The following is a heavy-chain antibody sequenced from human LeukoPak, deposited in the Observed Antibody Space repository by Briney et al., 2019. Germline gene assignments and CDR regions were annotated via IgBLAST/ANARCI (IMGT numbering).Heavy chain of an antibody. D-gene: IGHD6-19*01. CDR1: GGTFSSYA. J-gene: IGHJ4*02. CDR2: IIHIFGTA. V-gene: IGHV1-69*05. Sequence: SVKVSCKASGGTFSSYAISWVRQAPGQGLVWMGRIIHIFGTANYAQKFQGRVTITTDESTSTAYMELSSLRSEDTAVYYCARAKWVAVAGFNFDYWGQGTLVTVSS. CDR3: ARAKWVAVAGFNFDY.